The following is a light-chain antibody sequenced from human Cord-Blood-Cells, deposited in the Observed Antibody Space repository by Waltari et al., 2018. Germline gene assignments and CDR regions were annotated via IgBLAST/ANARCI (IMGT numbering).Light chain of an antibody. V-gene: IGLV2-14*01. CDR1: SSDVGGYNY. Sequence: QSALTQPASVSGSPGQSITISCTGTSSDVGGYNYVSWYQQHPGKAPKLMIYEVSNRPSGVSNRYSGSKSVNTASLTISGLQAEDEADYYCSSYTSSSTLPYVFGTGTKVTVL. CDR2: EVS. CDR3: SSYTSSSTLPYV. J-gene: IGLJ1*01.